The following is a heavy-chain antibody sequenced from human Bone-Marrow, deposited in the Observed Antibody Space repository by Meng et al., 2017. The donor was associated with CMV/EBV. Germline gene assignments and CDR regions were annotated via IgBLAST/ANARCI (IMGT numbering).Heavy chain of an antibody. D-gene: IGHD6-6*01. Sequence: ASVKVSCKASGYTFTGYYMHWVRQAPGQGLEWMGWINPNSGGTNYAQKFQGRVTMTRDTSISTAYMDLSRLRSDDTAVYYCARDAHRSPSIAAYYYYYYGMDVWGQGTTVTVSS. J-gene: IGHJ6*02. V-gene: IGHV1-2*02. CDR1: GYTFTGYY. CDR3: ARDAHRSPSIAAYYYYYYGMDV. CDR2: INPNSGGT.